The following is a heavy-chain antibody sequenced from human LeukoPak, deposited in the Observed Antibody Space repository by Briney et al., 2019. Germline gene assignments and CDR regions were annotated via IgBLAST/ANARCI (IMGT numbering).Heavy chain of an antibody. V-gene: IGHV3-30*02. J-gene: IGHJ4*02. D-gene: IGHD3-9*01. CDR3: AKDMRGGSKRYFDWLTDY. CDR1: GFTFSSYA. Sequence: PGRSLRLSCAASGFTFSSYAMHWVRQAPGKGLEWVAFIRYDGNNKYYADSVKGRFTISRDNSKNTLYLQMKSLRAEDTAVYYCAKDMRGGSKRYFDWLTDYWGQGTLVTVSS. CDR2: IRYDGNNK.